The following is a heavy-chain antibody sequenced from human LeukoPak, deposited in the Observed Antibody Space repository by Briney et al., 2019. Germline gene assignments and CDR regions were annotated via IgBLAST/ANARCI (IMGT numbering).Heavy chain of an antibody. D-gene: IGHD6-19*01. V-gene: IGHV3-23*01. CDR2: ISGSGDST. CDR1: GLSFNSHA. Sequence: GGSLRLSCAASGLSFNSHAMNWVRQAPGKGLEWVSAISGSGDSTYYADSVKGRFTISRDNSKNTLYLQMNSLRPEDTAVYYCAKAYRDTFGWYYFDYWGQGTLVTVSS. CDR3: AKAYRDTFGWYYFDY. J-gene: IGHJ4*02.